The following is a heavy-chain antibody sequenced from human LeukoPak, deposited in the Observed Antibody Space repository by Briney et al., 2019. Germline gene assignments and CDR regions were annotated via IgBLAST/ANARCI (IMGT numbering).Heavy chain of an antibody. J-gene: IGHJ4*02. CDR2: INHSGST. D-gene: IGHD2-2*01. Sequence: SETLSLTCAVYGGSFSGYYWSWIRQPPGKGLEWIGEINHSGSTNYNPSLKSRVTISVDTSKNQFSLKLSSVTAADTAVYYCARESSTFYCSSTSCYPGYFDYWGQGTLVTVSS. CDR1: GGSFSGYY. V-gene: IGHV4-34*01. CDR3: ARESSTFYCSSTSCYPGYFDY.